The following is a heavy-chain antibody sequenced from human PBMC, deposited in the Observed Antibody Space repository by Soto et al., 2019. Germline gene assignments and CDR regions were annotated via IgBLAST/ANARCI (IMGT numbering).Heavy chain of an antibody. J-gene: IGHJ4*02. V-gene: IGHV3-23*01. CDR1: GLTFKSYA. CDR2: ISDSGGST. CDR3: VKRDLAY. Sequence: GSLRLSCAVSGLTFKSYAMSWVRQAPGKGLEWVSTISDSGGSTSYADSVKGRLTISRDNSMNTLYLQMDSPRVEDTAVYYCVKRDLAYWGQGTLVTVSS.